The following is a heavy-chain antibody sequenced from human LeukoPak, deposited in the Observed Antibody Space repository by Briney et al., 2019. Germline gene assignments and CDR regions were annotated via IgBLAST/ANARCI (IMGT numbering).Heavy chain of an antibody. CDR1: GGSFSGYY. CDR3: ARGVDYYGSGSHEVDY. Sequence: SETLSLTCAVYGGSFSGYYWSWIRQPPGKGLAWIGEINHCGSTNYNPSLKSRGTISVDTSKNQFSLKLSSVTAADTAVYYCARGVDYYGSGSHEVDYWGQGTLVTVSS. D-gene: IGHD3-10*01. V-gene: IGHV4-34*01. J-gene: IGHJ4*02. CDR2: INHCGST.